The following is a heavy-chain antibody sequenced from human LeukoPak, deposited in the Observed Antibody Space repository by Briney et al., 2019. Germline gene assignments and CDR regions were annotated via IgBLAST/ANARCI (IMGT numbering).Heavy chain of an antibody. D-gene: IGHD3-9*01. CDR1: DYSSSSRYY. Sequence: SETLSLTCSVSDYSSSSRYYWGWIRQPPGKGLEWIGSFYHTRSTSYNPSLKSRVTISLDTSQNQFSLKLNSVTAADTAVYYCVRESNYDILTGYYVDSWGQGILVTVSS. J-gene: IGHJ4*02. V-gene: IGHV4-38-2*02. CDR2: FYHTRST. CDR3: VRESNYDILTGYYVDS.